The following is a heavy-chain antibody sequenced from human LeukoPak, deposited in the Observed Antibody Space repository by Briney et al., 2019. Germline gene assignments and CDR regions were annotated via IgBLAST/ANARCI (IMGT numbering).Heavy chain of an antibody. CDR2: IIPIFGTA. Sequence: ASVKVSCKASGGTFSSYAISWVRQAPGQGLEWMGGIIPIFGTANYAQKFQSRVTITTDESTSTAYMELSSLRSEDTAVYYCARSHSGWGWDAFDIWGQGTMVTVSS. V-gene: IGHV1-69*05. CDR1: GGTFSSYA. J-gene: IGHJ3*02. D-gene: IGHD2-21*01. CDR3: ARSHSGWGWDAFDI.